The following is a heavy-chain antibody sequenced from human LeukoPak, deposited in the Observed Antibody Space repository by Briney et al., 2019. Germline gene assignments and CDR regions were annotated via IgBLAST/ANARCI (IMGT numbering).Heavy chain of an antibody. CDR3: AGLSLYGWTGFPLDY. Sequence: PGGSLRLSCAASGFTFSSYAMHWVRQAPGKGLEWVAVISYDGSNKYYADSVKSRFTISRDNSKNTLYLQMNSLRAEDTAVYYCAGLSLYGWTGFPLDYWGQGTLVTVSS. V-gene: IGHV3-30-3*01. D-gene: IGHD6-19*01. CDR2: ISYDGSNK. CDR1: GFTFSSYA. J-gene: IGHJ4*02.